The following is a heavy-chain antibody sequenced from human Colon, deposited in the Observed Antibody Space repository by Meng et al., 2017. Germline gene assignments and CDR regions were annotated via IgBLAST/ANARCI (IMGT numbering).Heavy chain of an antibody. CDR3: TTRSGFHHFDY. J-gene: IGHJ4*02. V-gene: IGHV3-23*01. CDR1: RFSFSAYA. CDR2: ISGSGGDT. Sequence: GGSLRLSCTAPRFSFSAYAMTWVRQAPGKGLAWVSGISGSGGDTYYADSVRGRFTISRDNSKNTVFLQMNSLTADDTAIYYCTTRSGFHHFDYWGQGTLVTVSS. D-gene: IGHD3-3*01.